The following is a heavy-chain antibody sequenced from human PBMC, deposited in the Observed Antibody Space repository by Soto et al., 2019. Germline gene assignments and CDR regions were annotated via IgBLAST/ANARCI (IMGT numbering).Heavy chain of an antibody. Sequence: TLSLTCAVSGGSVTSSNWWSWLRQSPGKGLEWIGEIYHNGSTNYNPSLKSRVTLSVDKSRNQFSLKLRSVTAADTAVYYCARDKITGLFDYWGQGTLVTVSS. CDR2: IYHNGST. CDR1: GGSVTSSNW. J-gene: IGHJ4*02. D-gene: IGHD2-8*02. V-gene: IGHV4-4*02. CDR3: ARDKITGLFDY.